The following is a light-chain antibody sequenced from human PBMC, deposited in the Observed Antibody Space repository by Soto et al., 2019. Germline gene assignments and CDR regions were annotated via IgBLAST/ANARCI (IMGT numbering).Light chain of an antibody. V-gene: IGLV2-14*01. CDR2: EVS. Sequence: QSALTQPASVSGSPGQSITISCTGTSSDVGGYNYVSCYQQHPGKAPKLMIYEVSNRPSGVSNRFSGSKSGNTASLTISGLQAEDEADYYCRSYTSSSTPYVFGTGTKVTVL. CDR1: SSDVGGYNY. J-gene: IGLJ1*01. CDR3: RSYTSSSTPYV.